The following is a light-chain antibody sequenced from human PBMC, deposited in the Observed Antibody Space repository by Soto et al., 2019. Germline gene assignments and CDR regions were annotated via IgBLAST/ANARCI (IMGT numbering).Light chain of an antibody. CDR3: AAWDDSLDGVV. V-gene: IGLV1-44*01. J-gene: IGLJ2*01. Sequence: QSVLTQPPSASGTPGQRVTDSCSGRSSNIGTNTVTWYQHLPGTAPNFLMYTDDKRPSGVPDRFSGSRSGTSASLAISGLQSEDEADYHCAAWDDSLDGVVFGGGTKLTVL. CDR1: SSNIGTNT. CDR2: TDD.